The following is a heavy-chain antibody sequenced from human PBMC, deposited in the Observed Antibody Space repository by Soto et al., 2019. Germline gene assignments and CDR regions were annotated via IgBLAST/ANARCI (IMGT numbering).Heavy chain of an antibody. Sequence: QAQLQESGPGLVKPSQTLSLTCTVSGGSISDGAYYWSWIRQPPGKGLEWIGHSYNSGNTYNNPSLRSRLTISLDTSKSQFSLNLNSVTAADTAVYYCASGLSGDKVDQWGQGTLVTVSS. D-gene: IGHD2-21*01. J-gene: IGHJ4*02. CDR3: ASGLSGDKVDQ. CDR1: GGSISDGAYY. CDR2: SYNSGNT. V-gene: IGHV4-30-4*01.